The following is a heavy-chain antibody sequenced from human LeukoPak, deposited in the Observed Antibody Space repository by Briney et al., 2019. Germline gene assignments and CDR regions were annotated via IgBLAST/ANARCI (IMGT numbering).Heavy chain of an antibody. CDR3: AREMEYSGSEGVFDY. J-gene: IGHJ4*02. CDR2: IIPILGIA. CDR1: GGTFSSYA. Sequence: GSSVKVSCKASGGTFSSYAISWVRQAPGQGLEWMGRIIPILGIANYAQKFQGRVTITADKSTSTAYMELSSLRSEDTAVYYCAREMEYSGSEGVFDYWGQGTLVTVSS. D-gene: IGHD1-26*01. V-gene: IGHV1-69*04.